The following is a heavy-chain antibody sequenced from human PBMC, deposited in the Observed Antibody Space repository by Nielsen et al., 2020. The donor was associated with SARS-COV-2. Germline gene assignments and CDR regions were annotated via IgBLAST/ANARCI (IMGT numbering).Heavy chain of an antibody. CDR2: ISSSSSFT. Sequence: WIRQPPGKGLEWVSYISSSSSFTNNADSVKGRFTISRDNAKNSRYLQMSSLRAEDTAVYYCARDPDPSDIVVVPAAHFDYWGQGTLVTVSS. J-gene: IGHJ4*02. V-gene: IGHV3-11*06. CDR3: ARDPDPSDIVVVPAAHFDY. D-gene: IGHD2-2*01.